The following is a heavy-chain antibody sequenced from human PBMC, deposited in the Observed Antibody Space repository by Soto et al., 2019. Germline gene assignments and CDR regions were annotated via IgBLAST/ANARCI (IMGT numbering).Heavy chain of an antibody. CDR1: GFTFSSYS. Sequence: EVQLVESGGGLVKPGGSLRLSCAASGFTFSSYSMNWVRQAPGKGLEWVSSISSSSSYIYYADSVKGRFTISRDNAKNSLYLQMNSLRAEDTAVYYCARDGLPTVTTYNWFYPWGQGTLVTVSS. V-gene: IGHV3-21*01. CDR3: ARDGLPTVTTYNWFYP. D-gene: IGHD4-17*01. CDR2: ISSSSSYI. J-gene: IGHJ5*02.